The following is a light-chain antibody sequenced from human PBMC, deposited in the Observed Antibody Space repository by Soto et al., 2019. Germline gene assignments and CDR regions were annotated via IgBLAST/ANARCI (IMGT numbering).Light chain of an antibody. Sequence: EIVLTQSPATLSLSPGERAILSCRPSQSVSTFLAWFQQKPGQPPRLLIYNASNRTTGIVARFSGSGSGTDVTPTIISLEPEDFAVYYCQQRGDWPPITFGQGTRLEIK. CDR2: NAS. J-gene: IGKJ5*01. V-gene: IGKV3-11*01. CDR3: QQRGDWPPIT. CDR1: QSVSTF.